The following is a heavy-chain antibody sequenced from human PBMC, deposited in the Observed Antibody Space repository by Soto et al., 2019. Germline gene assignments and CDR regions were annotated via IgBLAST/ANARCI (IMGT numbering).Heavy chain of an antibody. CDR3: AKTGSGWYFDY. V-gene: IGHV3-30*18. D-gene: IGHD6-19*01. J-gene: IGHJ4*02. Sequence: QVQLVASGGGVVQPGRSLRLSCAASGFTFISYGMHWVRQAPGKGLEWVALISYDGSNKYYTDSVKGRFTISRDNSKNTLYLQMNSLRAEDTAVYYCAKTGSGWYFDYWGQGTLVTVSS. CDR1: GFTFISYG. CDR2: ISYDGSNK.